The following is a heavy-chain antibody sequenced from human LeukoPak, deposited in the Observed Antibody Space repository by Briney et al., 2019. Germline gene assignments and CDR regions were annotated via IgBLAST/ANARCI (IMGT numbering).Heavy chain of an antibody. V-gene: IGHV3-30*18. J-gene: IGHJ4*02. CDR1: GFTFSSYG. CDR3: AKDAITFGGVIVPVYFDY. Sequence: GRSLRLSCAASGFTFSSYGMHWVRQAPGKGLEWVAVISYDGSNKYYADSVKGRFTISRDNSKNTLYLQMNSLRAEDTAVYYCAKDAITFGGVIVPVYFDYWGQGTLVTVSS. CDR2: ISYDGSNK. D-gene: IGHD3-16*02.